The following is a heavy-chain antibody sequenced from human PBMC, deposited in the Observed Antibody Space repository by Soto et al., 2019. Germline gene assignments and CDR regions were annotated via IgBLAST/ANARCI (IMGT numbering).Heavy chain of an antibody. J-gene: IGHJ6*02. CDR2: INHSGST. Sequence: ASETLSLTCAVYGGSFSGYYWSWIRQPPGKGLEWIGEINHSGSTNYNPSLKSRVTISVDTSKNQFSLKLSSVTAADTAVYYCARRYYYYYGMDVWGQGTTVTVSS. CDR3: ARRYYYYYGMDV. CDR1: GGSFSGYY. V-gene: IGHV4-34*01.